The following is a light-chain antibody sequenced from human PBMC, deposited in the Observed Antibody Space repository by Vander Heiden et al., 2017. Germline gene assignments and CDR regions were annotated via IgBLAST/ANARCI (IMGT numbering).Light chain of an antibody. CDR3: QQLNSYPT. V-gene: IGKV1-9*01. Sequence: IQLTRSPSSLSASVGDRVTITCRASQGISSYLAWYQQKPGKAPKLLIYAASTLQSGVPSRFSGSGSGTDFTLTISSLQPEDFATYYCQQLNSYPTFGPGTKVDIK. CDR2: AAS. J-gene: IGKJ3*01. CDR1: QGISSY.